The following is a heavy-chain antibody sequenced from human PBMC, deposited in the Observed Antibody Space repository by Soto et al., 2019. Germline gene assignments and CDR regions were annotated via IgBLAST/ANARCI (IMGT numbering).Heavy chain of an antibody. D-gene: IGHD1-1*01. CDR1: GGTFSSYT. CDR3: EVTTGF. J-gene: IGHJ4*02. CDR2: VSPENRNA. Sequence: ASVKVSCKASGGTFSSYTISWVRQAPGQGLEYMGWVSPENRNAGYAPQFRGRVSMTTDTSISTAYLELTNLTYEDTAVYYCEVTTGFWGQGTMVTVSS. V-gene: IGHV1-8*02.